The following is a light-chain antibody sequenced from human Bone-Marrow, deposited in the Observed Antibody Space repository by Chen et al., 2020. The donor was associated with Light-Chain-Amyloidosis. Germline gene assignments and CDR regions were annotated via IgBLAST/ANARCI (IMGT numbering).Light chain of an antibody. V-gene: IGLV6-57*01. CDR1: SGSIATNY. CDR2: EDD. J-gene: IGLJ3*02. CDR3: QSYQGSSQGV. Sequence: NFMLTQPHSVSESPGKTVIISCTRSSGSIATNYVQWYQQRPGSSPTTVIYEDDQRPSGVPDRFSGSIDRSSNSPSLTISGLKTEDEAGYYCQSYQGSSQGVFGGGTKLTVL.